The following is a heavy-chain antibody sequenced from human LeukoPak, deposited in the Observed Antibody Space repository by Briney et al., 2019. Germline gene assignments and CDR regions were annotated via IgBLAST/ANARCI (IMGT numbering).Heavy chain of an antibody. Sequence: GGSLRLSCAASGFTFSSYGMHWVRQAPGKGLEWVAVIWYDGSNKYYADSVKGRFTISRDNSKNTLYLQMNSLRAEDTAVYYCARGGPIYCSGDSCYPGDYWGQGTLVTVSS. V-gene: IGHV3-33*01. CDR3: ARGGPIYCSGDSCYPGDY. J-gene: IGHJ4*02. CDR2: IWYDGSNK. D-gene: IGHD2-15*01. CDR1: GFTFSSYG.